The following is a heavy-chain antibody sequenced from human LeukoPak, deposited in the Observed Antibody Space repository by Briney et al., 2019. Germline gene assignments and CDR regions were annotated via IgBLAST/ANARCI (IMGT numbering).Heavy chain of an antibody. CDR1: GFTFSSYA. J-gene: IGHJ2*01. CDR3: AKDSRDCSSTSCQGYFDL. V-gene: IGHV3-23*01. D-gene: IGHD2-2*01. Sequence: GGSLRLSCAASGFTFSSYAMSWVRQAPGKGLEWVSAISGSGGSTYYADSVKGRFTISRDNSKNTLYLQMNSLRAEDTAVYYCAKDSRDCSSTSCQGYFDLWGRGTLVTVSS. CDR2: ISGSGGST.